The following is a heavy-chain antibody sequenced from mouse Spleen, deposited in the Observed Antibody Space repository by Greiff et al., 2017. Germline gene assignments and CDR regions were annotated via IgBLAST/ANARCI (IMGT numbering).Heavy chain of an antibody. Sequence: EVQLQQSGPELVKPGASVKISCKASGYTFTDYYMNWVKQSHGKSLEWIGDINPNNGGTSYNQKFKGKATLTVDKSSSTAYMELRSLTSEDSAVYYCARKTARATSYFDYWGQGTTLTVSS. V-gene: IGHV1-26*01. D-gene: IGHD3-2*01. CDR2: INPNNGGT. CDR3: ARKTARATSYFDY. CDR1: GYTFTDYY. J-gene: IGHJ2*01.